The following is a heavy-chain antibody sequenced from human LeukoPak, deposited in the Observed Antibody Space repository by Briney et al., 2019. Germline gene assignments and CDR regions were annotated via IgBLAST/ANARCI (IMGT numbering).Heavy chain of an antibody. V-gene: IGHV5-51*01. J-gene: IGHJ5*02. Sequence: GESLQISCKGSGYSFTSVWIGWVRQMPGKGLEWMGIIYPGDSDIRYSPSFQGQVTISADKSISTAYLQWSSLKASDSAMYYCAGTRGGYSYGSFDPWGQGTLVTVSS. CDR1: GYSFTSVW. D-gene: IGHD5-18*01. CDR2: IYPGDSDI. CDR3: AGTRGGYSYGSFDP.